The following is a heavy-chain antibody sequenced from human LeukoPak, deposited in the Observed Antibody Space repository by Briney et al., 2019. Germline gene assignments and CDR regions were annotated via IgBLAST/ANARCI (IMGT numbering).Heavy chain of an antibody. CDR2: INHSGST. CDR1: GGSFRTYY. V-gene: IGHV4-34*01. Sequence: PSETLSLTCAVYGGSFRTYYWNWIRQPPGKGLEWIGEINHSGSTKYNPSLKIRVTISLDTSKNQFSLKLSFVTAADTAVYYCARGDNSGYSYWGQGTLVTVSS. CDR3: ARGDNSGYSY. J-gene: IGHJ4*02. D-gene: IGHD3-22*01.